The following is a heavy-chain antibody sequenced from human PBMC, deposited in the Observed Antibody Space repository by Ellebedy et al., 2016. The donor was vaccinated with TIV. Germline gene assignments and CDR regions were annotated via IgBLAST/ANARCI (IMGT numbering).Heavy chain of an antibody. Sequence: GESLKISXAASGFTFSNYNMNWVRQAPGKGLEWVSYISTSSSTIYYADSVKGRFTISRDNAKNSLYLQMNSLRAEDTAVYYCARSSIAARGGFILDYWGQGTLVTVSS. CDR3: ARSSIAARGGFILDY. V-gene: IGHV3-48*01. D-gene: IGHD6-6*01. J-gene: IGHJ4*02. CDR2: ISTSSSTI. CDR1: GFTFSNYN.